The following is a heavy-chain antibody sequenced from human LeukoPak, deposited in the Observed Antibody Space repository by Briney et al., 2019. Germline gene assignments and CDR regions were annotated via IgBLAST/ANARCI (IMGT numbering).Heavy chain of an antibody. CDR3: ARSRIAAAGKSGYYYGMDV. D-gene: IGHD6-13*01. CDR1: GFTVSSNY. Sequence: PGGSLRLSCAASGFTVSSNYMSWVRQAPGKGLEWVSVIYSGGSTYYADSVKGRFTISRDNSKNTLYLQMNSLRAEDTAVYYCARSRIAAAGKSGYYYGMDVWGQGTTVTVSS. J-gene: IGHJ6*02. V-gene: IGHV3-66*01. CDR2: IYSGGST.